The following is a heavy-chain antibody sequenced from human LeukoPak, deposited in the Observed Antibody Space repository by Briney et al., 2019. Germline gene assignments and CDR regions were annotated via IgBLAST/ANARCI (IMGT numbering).Heavy chain of an antibody. D-gene: IGHD6-13*01. CDR2: ISSSSSYT. CDR3: AREPVYSRREFFDY. V-gene: IGHV3-11*05. Sequence: GGSLTLSCAASGFPFSDYYVSWIRQAPGKGLEWVSYISSSSSYTNYADSVKGRFTISRDNAKNSLYLQMNSLRAEDTAVYYCAREPVYSRREFFDYWGQGTLVTVSS. CDR1: GFPFSDYY. J-gene: IGHJ4*02.